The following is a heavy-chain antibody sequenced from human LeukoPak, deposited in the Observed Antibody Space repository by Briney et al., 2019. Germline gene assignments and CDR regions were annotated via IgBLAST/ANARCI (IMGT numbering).Heavy chain of an antibody. CDR1: GGSISSYY. V-gene: IGHV4-59*01. CDR2: TYYSGST. Sequence: TSETLSLTCTVSGGSISSYYWSWIRQPPGKGLEWIGYTYYSGSTNYNPSLKSRVTISVDTSKNQFSLKLSSVTAADTAVYYCARSGYYYGSGNHFDYWGQGTLVTVSS. J-gene: IGHJ4*02. CDR3: ARSGYYYGSGNHFDY. D-gene: IGHD3-10*01.